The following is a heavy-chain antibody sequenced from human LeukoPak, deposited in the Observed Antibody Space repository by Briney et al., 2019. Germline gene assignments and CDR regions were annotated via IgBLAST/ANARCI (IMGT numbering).Heavy chain of an antibody. CDR2: ISPTGSTT. V-gene: IGHV3-74*01. J-gene: IGHJ4*02. CDR3: ARGPNSNWSGLDF. CDR1: GFSFSGHW. D-gene: IGHD6-6*01. Sequence: GGSLRLSCTASGFSFSGHWMHWARQLPGKGLVWVSRISPTGSTTSYADSVKGRFTVSRGNAKNTLYLQVNNLRAEDTAVYYCARGPNSNWSGLDFWGQGTLLTVSS.